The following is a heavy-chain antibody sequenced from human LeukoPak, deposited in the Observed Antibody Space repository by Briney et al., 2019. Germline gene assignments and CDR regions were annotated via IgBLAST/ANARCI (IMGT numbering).Heavy chain of an antibody. CDR3: STTGGYDRQSWFDP. Sequence: PGGSLRLSCAASGFTFSSYGMHWVRQAPGKGLEWVAVISYDGSNKYYADSVKGRFTISRDNSKNTLYLQMNSLRAEDTAVYYCSTTGGYDRQSWFDPWGQGTLVTVSS. D-gene: IGHD5-12*01. J-gene: IGHJ5*02. CDR2: ISYDGSNK. CDR1: GFTFSSYG. V-gene: IGHV3-30*03.